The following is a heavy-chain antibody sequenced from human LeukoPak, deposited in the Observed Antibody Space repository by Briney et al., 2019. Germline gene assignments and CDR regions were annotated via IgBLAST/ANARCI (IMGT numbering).Heavy chain of an antibody. CDR2: ISYDGNNK. CDR1: GFTFSDYG. CDR3: AKDGRWARTYYFYYMDV. D-gene: IGHD4-23*01. Sequence: GGSLRLSCAASGFTFSDYGMHWVRQAPGKGLEWVAVISYDGNNKYYADSVKGRFTISKDNSKNTVFLQMNSLRTEDTAVYYCAKDGRWARTYYFYYMDVWGKGTTVTVSS. V-gene: IGHV3-30*18. J-gene: IGHJ6*03.